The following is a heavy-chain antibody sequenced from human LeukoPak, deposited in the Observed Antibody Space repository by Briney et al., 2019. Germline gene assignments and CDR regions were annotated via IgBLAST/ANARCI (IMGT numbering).Heavy chain of an antibody. Sequence: SETLSLTCTVSGGSISSYYWSWIRQPAGKGLEWIGRIYTSGSTNYNPSLKSRVTMSVDTSKNQFSLKLSSVTAADTAVYYCARGLGYCTGGSCYRYWYFDLWGRGTLVTVSS. D-gene: IGHD2-15*01. V-gene: IGHV4-4*07. CDR3: ARGLGYCTGGSCYRYWYFDL. CDR1: GGSISSYY. J-gene: IGHJ2*01. CDR2: IYTSGST.